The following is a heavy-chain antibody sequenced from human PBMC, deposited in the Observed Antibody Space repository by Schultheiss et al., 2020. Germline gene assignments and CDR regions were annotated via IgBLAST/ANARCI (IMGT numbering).Heavy chain of an antibody. D-gene: IGHD1-1*01. J-gene: IGHJ4*02. CDR1: GFTFSSYE. CDR3: ARGTHN. CDR2: IWYDGSNK. Sequence: GGSLRLSCAASGFTFSSYEMNWVRQAPGKGLEWVAVIWYDGSNKYYADSVKGRFTISRDNAKNSLYLQMNSLRAEDTAVYYCARGTHNWGQGTLVTVSS. V-gene: IGHV3-33*08.